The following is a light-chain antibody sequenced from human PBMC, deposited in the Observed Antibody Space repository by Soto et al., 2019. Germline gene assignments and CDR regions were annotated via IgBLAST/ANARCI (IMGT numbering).Light chain of an antibody. Sequence: QLVLTQSPSASASLGASVKLTCALSSGHNNYAIAWYQQQSEKGPRYLMKVDSDGSLSKGDGIPDRFSGSSSGAERYLTISSLQSEDEADYYCQTWGPGIWVFGGGTKVTVL. CDR3: QTWGPGIWV. CDR2: VDSDGSL. V-gene: IGLV4-69*02. CDR1: SGHNNYA. J-gene: IGLJ3*02.